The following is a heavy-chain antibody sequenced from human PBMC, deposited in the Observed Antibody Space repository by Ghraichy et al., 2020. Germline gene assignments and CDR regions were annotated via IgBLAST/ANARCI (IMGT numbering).Heavy chain of an antibody. CDR3: AKDHGYSYGYDFDY. J-gene: IGHJ4*02. Sequence: LSLTCAASGFTFSSYAMSWVRQAPGKGLEWVSAVSGSGGSTYYADSVKGRFTISRDNSKNTLYLQMNSLRAEDTAVYYCAKDHGYSYGYDFDYWGQGTLVTVSS. V-gene: IGHV3-23*01. CDR1: GFTFSSYA. D-gene: IGHD5-18*01. CDR2: VSGSGGST.